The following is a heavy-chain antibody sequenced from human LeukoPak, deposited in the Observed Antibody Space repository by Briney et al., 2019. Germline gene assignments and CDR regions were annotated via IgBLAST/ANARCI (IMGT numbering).Heavy chain of an antibody. J-gene: IGHJ4*02. D-gene: IGHD3-22*01. CDR1: GGSFSGYY. V-gene: IGHV4-34*01. CDR3: ARGWDSSGYYPLGFDY. CDR2: INHSGST. Sequence: SETLSLTCAVYGGSFSGYYWSWIRQPPGKGLEWIGEINHSGSTNYNPSLKSRVTISVDTSKNQFSLKLSSMTAADTAVYYCARGWDSSGYYPLGFDYWGQGTLVTVSS.